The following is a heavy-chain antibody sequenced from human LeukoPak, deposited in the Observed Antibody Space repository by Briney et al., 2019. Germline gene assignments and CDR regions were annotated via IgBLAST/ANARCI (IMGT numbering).Heavy chain of an antibody. CDR1: GFTFSSYS. J-gene: IGHJ4*02. V-gene: IGHV3-48*04. CDR2: ISSSSSTI. D-gene: IGHD5-24*01. CDR3: ARDPVEISYDY. Sequence: GGSLRLSCAASGFTFSSYSMNWVRQAPGKGLEWVSYISSSSSTIYYADPVKGRFIISRDNAKNSLYLQMNSLRAEDTAVYYCARDPVEISYDYWGQGTLVTVSS.